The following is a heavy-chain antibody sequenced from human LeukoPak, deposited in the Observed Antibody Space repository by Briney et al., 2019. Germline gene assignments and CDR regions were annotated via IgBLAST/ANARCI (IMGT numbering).Heavy chain of an antibody. CDR2: INHSGST. CDR3: ARETSQKGAHYMDV. CDR1: GGSFSGHY. J-gene: IGHJ6*03. V-gene: IGHV4-34*01. Sequence: SETLSLTCAVYGGSFSGHYWSWIRQPPGKGLEWIGEINHSGSTNYNPSLKSRVTISVDTSKNQFSLKLSSVTAADTAVYYCARETSQKGAHYMDVWGKGTTVTIS. D-gene: IGHD3-16*01.